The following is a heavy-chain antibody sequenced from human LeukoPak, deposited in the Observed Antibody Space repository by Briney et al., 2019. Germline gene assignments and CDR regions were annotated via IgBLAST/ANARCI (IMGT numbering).Heavy chain of an antibody. J-gene: IGHJ3*02. CDR2: IYYSGST. CDR1: GGSISSYY. Sequence: SETLSLTCTVSGGSISSYYWSWIRQPSGKGLEWLGYIYYSGSTNYNPSLKSRVTISVDTSKNQFSLKLSSVTAADTAVYYCARYVPGVAAAGTINDAFDIWGQGTMVTVSS. CDR3: ARYVPGVAAAGTINDAFDI. D-gene: IGHD6-13*01. V-gene: IGHV4-59*01.